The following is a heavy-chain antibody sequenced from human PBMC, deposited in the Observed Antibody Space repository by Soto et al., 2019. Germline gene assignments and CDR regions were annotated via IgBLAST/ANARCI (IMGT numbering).Heavy chain of an antibody. D-gene: IGHD2-2*01. V-gene: IGHV3-30-3*01. CDR2: ISYDGGNK. CDR3: ARGPSSLTRFDY. J-gene: IGHJ4*02. Sequence: GGSLRLSCAASGFTFSSYAMHWVRQAPGKGLEWVAGISYDGGNKYYADSVKGRFTISRDNSKNTLYLQMNSLRAEDTAVFYCARGPSSLTRFDYWGQGTLVTVSS. CDR1: GFTFSSYA.